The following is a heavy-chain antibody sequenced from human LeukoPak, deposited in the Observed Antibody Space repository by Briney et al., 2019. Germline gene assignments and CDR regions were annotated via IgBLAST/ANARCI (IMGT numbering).Heavy chain of an antibody. Sequence: PSETLTLTCTVSGGSISSSSYYWGWIRQPPRKGLEWIGSIYYSGSTYYNPSLKSRVTISVDTSKNQFSLKLSSVTAADTAVYYCARLIGNYYDSSGYSYGAWGQGTLVTVSS. J-gene: IGHJ4*02. CDR2: IYYSGST. CDR1: GGSISSSSYY. D-gene: IGHD3-22*01. CDR3: ARLIGNYYDSSGYSYGA. V-gene: IGHV4-39*01.